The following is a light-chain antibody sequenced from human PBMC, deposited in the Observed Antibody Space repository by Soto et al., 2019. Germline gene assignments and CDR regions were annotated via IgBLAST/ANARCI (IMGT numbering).Light chain of an antibody. CDR1: QSVLFSSNNNNY. J-gene: IGKJ4*01. V-gene: IGKV4-1*01. CDR2: WAS. CDR3: QQYYSTPLT. Sequence: DIVMTQSPDSLAVSLGERATINCKSSQSVLFSSNNNNYLAWYQQKPGQPPKLLIYWASTRESGVPDRFSGAGSGTDFSLTISHLQAEDVAIYYCQQYYSTPLTFGGGTKVEV.